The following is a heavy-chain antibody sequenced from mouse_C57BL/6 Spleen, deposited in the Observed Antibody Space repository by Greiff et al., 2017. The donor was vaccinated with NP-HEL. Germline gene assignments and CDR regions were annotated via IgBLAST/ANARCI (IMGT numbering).Heavy chain of an antibody. Sequence: EVQLVESGGGLVQPKGSLKLSCAASGFTFNTYAMRWVRQAPGQGLEWVARIRRKSSNYAPYYAVSVKDRFTISRDASQSLLYLQMTTLKHAAPSMYDCVRDQGYDYDEGDYYARDYWGQGTSVTVSS. CDR1: GFTFNTYA. V-gene: IGHV10-3*01. CDR2: IRRKSSNYAP. D-gene: IGHD2-4*01. J-gene: IGHJ4*01. CDR3: VRDQGYDYDEGDYYARDY.